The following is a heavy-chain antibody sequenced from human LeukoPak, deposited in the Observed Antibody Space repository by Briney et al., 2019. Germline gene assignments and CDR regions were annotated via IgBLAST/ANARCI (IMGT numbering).Heavy chain of an antibody. J-gene: IGHJ4*02. CDR2: LSGSGYNT. D-gene: IGHD2-2*01. CDR3: AKDPYGTSYFDY. V-gene: IGHV3-23*01. Sequence: GGSLRLSCAASGFTFSSHALSWVRQAPGKGLEWVSSLSGSGYNTYYADSVKGRFTISRDNSKNTVYLQMNSLRAEDTAVYYCAKDPYGTSYFDYWGQATLVTVSS. CDR1: GFTFSSHA.